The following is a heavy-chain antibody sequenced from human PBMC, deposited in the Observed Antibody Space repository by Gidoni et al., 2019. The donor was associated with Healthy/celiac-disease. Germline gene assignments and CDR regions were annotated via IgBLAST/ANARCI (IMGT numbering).Heavy chain of an antibody. J-gene: IGHJ4*02. Sequence: QVQLVQSGAEVKKPGASVKGSCKASGSTFTSYAIHWVRQAPGQRLEWMGWINAGNGNTKYSQKFQGRVTITRDTSASTAYMELSSLRSEDTAVYYCARGVRQWLVPHLDYWGQGTLVTVSS. CDR2: INAGNGNT. D-gene: IGHD6-19*01. V-gene: IGHV1-3*01. CDR1: GSTFTSYA. CDR3: ARGVRQWLVPHLDY.